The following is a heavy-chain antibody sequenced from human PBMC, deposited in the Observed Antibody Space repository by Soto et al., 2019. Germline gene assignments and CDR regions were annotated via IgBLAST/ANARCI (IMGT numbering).Heavy chain of an antibody. CDR3: ERYGSGAILGYYYYGMDV. Sequence: SVKASTKASGYTLTSYYTHWVRQPPGQGLEWMVIITPSGGSTRFSQKFQGGVTMTRDTSTSTAYLELSSLRSEATAVYYCERYGSGAILGYYYYGMDVWG. CDR2: ITPSGGST. D-gene: IGHD3-10*01. J-gene: IGHJ6*02. V-gene: IGHV1-46*01. CDR1: GYTLTSYY.